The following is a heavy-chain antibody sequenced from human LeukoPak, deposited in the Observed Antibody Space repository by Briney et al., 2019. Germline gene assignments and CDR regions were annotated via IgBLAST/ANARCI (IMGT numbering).Heavy chain of an antibody. CDR1: GFTFSSYG. J-gene: IGHJ4*02. Sequence: PGGSLRLSCAASGFTFSSYGMHWVRQAPGKGLEWVAFIRYDGSNKYYADSVKGRFTISRDNSKNTLYLQTNSLRAEDTAVYYCATPWDFWTSFAYWGQGTLVTVSS. D-gene: IGHD3/OR15-3a*01. CDR3: ATPWDFWTSFAY. CDR2: IRYDGSNK. V-gene: IGHV3-30*02.